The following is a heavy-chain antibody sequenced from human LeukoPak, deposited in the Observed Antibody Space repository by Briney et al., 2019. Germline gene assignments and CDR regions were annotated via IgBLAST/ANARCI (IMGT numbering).Heavy chain of an antibody. V-gene: IGHV3-53*01. J-gene: IGHJ3*02. D-gene: IGHD2-2*03. CDR2: IYSGGRT. Sequence: GGSLRLSCAASGFTVSSNYMSWVRQAPGKGLECVSVIYSGGRTYYADSVKGRFTISRDSSSNTLFLQMNNLRAEDTAVYYCARGVGYCSSTSCEDAFDIWGQGTMVTVSS. CDR3: ARGVGYCSSTSCEDAFDI. CDR1: GFTVSSNY.